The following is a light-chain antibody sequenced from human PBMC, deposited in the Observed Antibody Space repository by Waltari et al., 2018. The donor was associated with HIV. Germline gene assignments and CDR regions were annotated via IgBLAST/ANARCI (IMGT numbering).Light chain of an antibody. CDR2: GAS. CDR3: QQYGSSPPWT. Sequence: EIVMTQSPVTLSVSPGERATLSCRASQSVYSNLAWYQQKPGQAPRLVIYGASTRATGIPARFSGSGSGTEFTLTISSLQSEDFAVYYCQQYGSSPPWTFSQGTKVEIK. J-gene: IGKJ1*01. CDR1: QSVYSN. V-gene: IGKV3-15*01.